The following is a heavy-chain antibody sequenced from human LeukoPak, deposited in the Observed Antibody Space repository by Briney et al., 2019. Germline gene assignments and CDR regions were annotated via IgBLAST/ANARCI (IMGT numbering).Heavy chain of an antibody. J-gene: IGHJ4*02. Sequence: ASVKVSCKASGYTFTSYGISWVRQAPGQGLEWMGWISAYNGNTNYAQKFQGRVTMTRDTSISTAYMELRSLTSDDTAVYYCARDHSSSGQLFDYWGQGTLVTVSS. V-gene: IGHV1-18*01. D-gene: IGHD6-25*01. CDR1: GYTFTSYG. CDR3: ARDHSSSGQLFDY. CDR2: ISAYNGNT.